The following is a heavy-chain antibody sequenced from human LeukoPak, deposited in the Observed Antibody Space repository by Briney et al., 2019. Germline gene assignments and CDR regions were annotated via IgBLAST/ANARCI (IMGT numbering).Heavy chain of an antibody. CDR3: ARVNSGSHWYFDL. V-gene: IGHV4-59*01. CDR2: IYYSGST. J-gene: IGHJ2*01. D-gene: IGHD3-10*01. Sequence: SDTLSLTYTISGGSISSYYWSWIRQPPGKGLEWIGYIYYSGSTNYNPSLKSRVTISVDTSKNQFSLKLTSVTAADTAVYYCARVNSGSHWYFDLWGRGTLVTVSS. CDR1: GGSISSYY.